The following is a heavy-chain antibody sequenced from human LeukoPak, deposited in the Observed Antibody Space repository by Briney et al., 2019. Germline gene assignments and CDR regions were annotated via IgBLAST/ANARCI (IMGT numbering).Heavy chain of an antibody. D-gene: IGHD3-10*01. V-gene: IGHV4-39*01. CDR3: AGFFTMVRGTRSWFDP. CDR1: GGSISSSSYY. Sequence: PSETLSLTCTVSGGSISSSSYYWGWIRQPPGKGLEWIGSIYYSGSTYYDPSLKSRVTIYVDTSKNQFSLKLSSVTAADTAVYYCAGFFTMVRGTRSWFDPWGQGTLVTVSS. J-gene: IGHJ5*02. CDR2: IYYSGST.